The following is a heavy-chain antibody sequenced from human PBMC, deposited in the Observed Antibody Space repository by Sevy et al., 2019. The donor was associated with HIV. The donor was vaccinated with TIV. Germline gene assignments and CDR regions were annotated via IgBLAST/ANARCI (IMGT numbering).Heavy chain of an antibody. V-gene: IGHV3-23*01. Sequence: GGSLRLSCAASEFIFSDYAMNWVRQTPGKGLEWVASINGKGRSTHYADSVEGRFTISRDNSKNTLYLQMNSLRAEDNAVYYCAKTINSGGGAGPAANDYSYGMDVWGQGTTVTVSS. D-gene: IGHD6-25*01. CDR3: AKTINSGGGAGPAANDYSYGMDV. J-gene: IGHJ6*02. CDR1: EFIFSDYA. CDR2: INGKGRST.